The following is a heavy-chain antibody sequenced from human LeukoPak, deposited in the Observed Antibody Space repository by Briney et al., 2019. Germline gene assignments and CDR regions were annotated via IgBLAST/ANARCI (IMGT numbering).Heavy chain of an antibody. D-gene: IGHD3-22*01. CDR1: GFTFSSYS. V-gene: IGHV3-48*04. CDR2: ISSSSSTI. J-gene: IGHJ6*02. CDR3: AREAYDSSGYVVDGMDV. Sequence: GGSLRLSCAASGFTFSSYSMNWVRQAPGKGLEWVSYISSSSSTIYYADSVKGRFTISRDNAKNSLYLQMNSLRAEDTAVYYCAREAYDSSGYVVDGMDVWGQGTTVTVSS.